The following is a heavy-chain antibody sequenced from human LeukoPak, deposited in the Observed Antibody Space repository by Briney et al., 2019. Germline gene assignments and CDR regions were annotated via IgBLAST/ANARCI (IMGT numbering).Heavy chain of an antibody. CDR2: ISSSGSTI. CDR3: ARDSVGWEPLPYNWFDP. J-gene: IGHJ5*02. CDR1: GFTFSDYY. D-gene: IGHD1-26*01. V-gene: IGHV3-11*04. Sequence: GGSLRLSCAASGFTFSDYYMSWIRQAPGKGLEWVSYISSSGSTIYYADSVKGRFTISRDNAKNSLYLQMNSPRAEDTAVYYCARDSVGWEPLPYNWFDPWGQGTLVTVSS.